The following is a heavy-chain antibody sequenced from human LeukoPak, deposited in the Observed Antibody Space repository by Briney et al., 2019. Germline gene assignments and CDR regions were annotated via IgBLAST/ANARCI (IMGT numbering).Heavy chain of an antibody. D-gene: IGHD3-16*01. V-gene: IGHV3-74*01. Sequence: GGSLRLSCEASGFTFSSYWIHWVRQAPGKGIMWISRINPDGSITGYADSVKGRFTISRDNAKDTLFVQMKSLRAEDTALYYCAREIGGGLDIWGQGTMVTVSS. CDR1: GFTFSSYW. J-gene: IGHJ3*02. CDR2: INPDGSIT. CDR3: AREIGGGLDI.